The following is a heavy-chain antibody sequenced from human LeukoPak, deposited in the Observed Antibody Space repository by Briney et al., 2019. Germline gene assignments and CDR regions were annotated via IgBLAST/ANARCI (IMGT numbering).Heavy chain of an antibody. CDR3: ARDTYYYGTASWFDP. Sequence: GGSLRLSCAASGFTFSTYGMHWVRQAPGKGLEWVANIKQDGSEKYYVDSVKGRFTISRDNAKNSLYLQMNSLRAEDTAVHYCARDTYYYGTASWFDPWGQGTLVTVSS. D-gene: IGHD3-10*01. CDR1: GFTFSTYG. CDR2: IKQDGSEK. J-gene: IGHJ5*02. V-gene: IGHV3-7*05.